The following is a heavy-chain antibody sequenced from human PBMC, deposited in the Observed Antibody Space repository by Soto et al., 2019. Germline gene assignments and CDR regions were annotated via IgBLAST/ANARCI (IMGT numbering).Heavy chain of an antibody. V-gene: IGHV3-23*01. D-gene: IGHD2-2*01. CDR3: AKRLRSRGYMDV. CDR2: ISGSGGST. CDR1: GFTFSSYA. Sequence: EVQLLESGGGLVQPGGSLRLSCAASGFTFSSYAMSWVRQAPGKGLEWVSAISGSGGSTYYADSVKGRFTISRDNSKNTLYLHMNSLRAEDTAVYYCAKRLRSRGYMDVWGKGTTVTVSS. J-gene: IGHJ6*03.